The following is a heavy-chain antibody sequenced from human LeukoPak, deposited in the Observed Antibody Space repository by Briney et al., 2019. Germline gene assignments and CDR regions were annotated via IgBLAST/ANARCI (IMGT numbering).Heavy chain of an antibody. CDR3: ARDRAGEFDY. J-gene: IGHJ4*02. V-gene: IGHV4-34*01. D-gene: IGHD6-19*01. CDR1: GGSFSGYY. CDR2: INHSGST. Sequence: SETLSLICAVYGGSFSGYYWSWIRQPPGKGLEWIGEINHSGSTNYNPSLKSRVTISVDTSKNQFSLKLSSVTAADTAVYYCARDRAGEFDYWGQGTLVTVS.